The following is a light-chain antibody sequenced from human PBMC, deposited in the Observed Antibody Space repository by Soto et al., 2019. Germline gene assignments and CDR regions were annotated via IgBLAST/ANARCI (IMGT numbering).Light chain of an antibody. CDR2: SNN. CDR3: RAWDDTLNGWV. J-gene: IGLJ3*02. V-gene: IGLV1-44*01. Sequence: QPVLTQPPSASGTPGQRVTISCSGGTSKIGSNTINWYQHLPGMAPKLLIYSNNQRPSGVPDRFSGSKSGTSASLAISRLQSEDEADFYCRAWDDTLNGWVFGGGTKLTVL. CDR1: TSKIGSNT.